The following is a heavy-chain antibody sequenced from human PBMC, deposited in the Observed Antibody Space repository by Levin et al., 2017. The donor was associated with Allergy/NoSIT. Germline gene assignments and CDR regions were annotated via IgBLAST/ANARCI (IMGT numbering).Heavy chain of an antibody. CDR1: GLTFSSYS. Sequence: PGGSLRLSCAASGLTFSSYSMNWVRQAPGKGLEWISYISSRSDNIYYADSVKGRFTISRDNAKNSLFLQMNSLRAEDTAVYYCASGTTVTPYYFDYWGRGTLVTVSS. V-gene: IGHV3-48*01. CDR3: ASGTTVTPYYFDY. CDR2: ISSRSDNI. D-gene: IGHD4-17*01. J-gene: IGHJ4*02.